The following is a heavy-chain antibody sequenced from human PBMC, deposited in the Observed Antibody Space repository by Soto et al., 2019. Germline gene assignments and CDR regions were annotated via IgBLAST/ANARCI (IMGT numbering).Heavy chain of an antibody. CDR3: AKDIGRDGPRHQDPTRYYYYYMDV. CDR2: ISWNSGSI. CDR1: GFTFDDYA. Sequence: GGSLRLSCAASGFTFDDYAMHWVRQAPGKGLEWVSGISWNSGSIGYADSVKGRFTISRDNAKNSLYLQMNSLRAEDTALYYCAKDIGRDGPRHQDPTRYYYYYMDVWGKGTTVTVSS. D-gene: IGHD4-17*01. V-gene: IGHV3-9*01. J-gene: IGHJ6*03.